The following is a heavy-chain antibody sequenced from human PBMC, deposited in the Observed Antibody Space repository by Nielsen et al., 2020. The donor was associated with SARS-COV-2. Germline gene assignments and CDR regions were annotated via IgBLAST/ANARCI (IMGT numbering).Heavy chain of an antibody. Sequence: GESLKISCAASGFTFSSYGMHWVRQAPGKGLEWVAVIWYDGSNKYYADSVKGRFTISRDNSKNTLYLQMNSLRAEDTAVYYCARDGCTNGVCYRGDAFDIWGQGTMVTVSS. CDR1: GFTFSSYG. CDR2: IWYDGSNK. CDR3: ARDGCTNGVCYRGDAFDI. J-gene: IGHJ3*02. D-gene: IGHD2-8*01. V-gene: IGHV3-33*01.